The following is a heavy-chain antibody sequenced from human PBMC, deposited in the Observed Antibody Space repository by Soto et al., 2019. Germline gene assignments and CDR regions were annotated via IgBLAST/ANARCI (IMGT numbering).Heavy chain of an antibody. Sequence: GGSLRLSCAVSGFTFSSYWMSWVRQAPGKGLEWVANIRQDGSEKYYVDSVKGRFTISRDNAKNSLYLQMNSLRAEDTAVYYCARDPYSSGWPAYWGQGTLVTVSS. CDR1: GFTFSSYW. J-gene: IGHJ4*02. CDR2: IRQDGSEK. V-gene: IGHV3-7*01. D-gene: IGHD6-19*01. CDR3: ARDPYSSGWPAY.